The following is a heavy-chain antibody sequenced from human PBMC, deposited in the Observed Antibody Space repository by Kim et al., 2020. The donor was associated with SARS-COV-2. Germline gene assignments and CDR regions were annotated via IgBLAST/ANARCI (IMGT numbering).Heavy chain of an antibody. V-gene: IGHV4-4*02. CDR2: IYHSGST. CDR3: ARVPRRVQQVWVSDSSGDDAFDI. J-gene: IGHJ3*02. D-gene: IGHD3-22*01. CDR1: GGSISSSNW. Sequence: SETLSLTCAVSGGSISSSNWWSWVRQPPGKGLEWIGEIYHSGSTNYNPSLKSRVTISVDKSKNQFSLKLSSVTAADTAVYYCARVPRRVQQVWVSDSSGDDAFDIWGQGTMVTVSS.